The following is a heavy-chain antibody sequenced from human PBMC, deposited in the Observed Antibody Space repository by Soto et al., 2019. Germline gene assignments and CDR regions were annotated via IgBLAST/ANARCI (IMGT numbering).Heavy chain of an antibody. CDR3: ARSTTVTTHYYFDY. CDR1: GFTFSSYA. D-gene: IGHD4-17*01. Sequence: EVQLVESGGGLVQPGGSLRLSCAASGFTFSSYAMHWVRQAPGKGLEYVSAISSNGGSTYYANSVKGRFTISRDNSKNTLYLQMGSLRAEDMAVYYCARSTTVTTHYYFDYWGQGTLFTVSS. J-gene: IGHJ4*02. CDR2: ISSNGGST. V-gene: IGHV3-64*01.